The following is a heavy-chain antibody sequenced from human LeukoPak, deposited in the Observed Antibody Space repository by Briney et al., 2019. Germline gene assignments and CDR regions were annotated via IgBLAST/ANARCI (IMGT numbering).Heavy chain of an antibody. D-gene: IGHD1-7*01. J-gene: IGHJ4*02. Sequence: SQTLSLTCTVSGGSISSGGYYWSWIRQHPGQGLEWIRYIYYSGSTYYNPSLKSRVTISVDTSKNQFSLKLSSVTAADTAVYYCAREQTSGTVFDYWGQGTLVTVSS. CDR3: AREQTSGTVFDY. CDR1: GGSISSGGYY. CDR2: IYYSGST. V-gene: IGHV4-31*03.